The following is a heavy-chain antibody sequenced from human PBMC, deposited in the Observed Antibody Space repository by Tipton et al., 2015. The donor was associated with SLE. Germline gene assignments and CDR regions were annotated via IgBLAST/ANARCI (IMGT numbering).Heavy chain of an antibody. CDR1: GGSFSGYY. CDR2: IYYSGYT. CDR3: ARDLSYYGSARYWFDR. Sequence: TLSLTCAVYGGSFSGYYWNWIRQHPGKGLEWIGYIYYSGYTYYNPSLKSRVSISLDTSKNQFSLKLTSVTAADTAVYYCARDLSYYGSARYWFDRWGQGTLVTVSS. D-gene: IGHD3-10*01. J-gene: IGHJ5*02. V-gene: IGHV4-34*09.